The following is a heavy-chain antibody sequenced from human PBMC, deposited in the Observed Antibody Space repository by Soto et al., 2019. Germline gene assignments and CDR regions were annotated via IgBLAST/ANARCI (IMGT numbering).Heavy chain of an antibody. CDR2: IYYSGST. D-gene: IGHD4-17*01. CDR1: GGSISSGDYS. Sequence: SETLALTCTVSGGSISSGDYSWSWIRQPPGKGLEWIGYIYYSGSTYYNPSLKSRVTISVDTSKNQFSLKLSSVTAADPAVYYCARGRLALSLRVYGAKGYFDYWGQGTLVTVSS. V-gene: IGHV4-30-4*01. CDR3: ARGRLALSLRVYGAKGYFDY. J-gene: IGHJ4*02.